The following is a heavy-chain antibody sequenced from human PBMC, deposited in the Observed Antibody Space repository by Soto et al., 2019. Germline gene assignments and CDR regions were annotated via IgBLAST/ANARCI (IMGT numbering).Heavy chain of an antibody. CDR1: GSSISSGGYY. V-gene: IGHV4-31*03. CDR3: AWEIGEGHGYFLAV. J-gene: IGHJ6*01. Sequence: SATLPLTCTVSGSSISSGGYYWSWIREHPGKGLEWIGYIYYSGSTYYNPSLKRRVTISVDTSKNQFSLKLSSVTAADTALYSCAWEIGEGHGYFLAVWGQGTTVTVSS. D-gene: IGHD3-22*01. CDR2: IYYSGST.